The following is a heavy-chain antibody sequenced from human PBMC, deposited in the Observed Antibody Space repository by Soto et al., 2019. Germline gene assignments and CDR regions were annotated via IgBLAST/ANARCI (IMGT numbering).Heavy chain of an antibody. J-gene: IGHJ4*02. V-gene: IGHV3-64*01. CDR2: ISSNGGST. CDR3: ATGPGYYLDH. CDR1: GLCFCRCA. Sequence: PGGSLRLSCAACGLCFCRCAMYWVRQAPGKGLEYVSAISSNGGSTYYANSVKGRFTISRDNSKNTLYLQMGSLRAEDMAVYYCATGPGYYLDHWAQGTLLTVSS.